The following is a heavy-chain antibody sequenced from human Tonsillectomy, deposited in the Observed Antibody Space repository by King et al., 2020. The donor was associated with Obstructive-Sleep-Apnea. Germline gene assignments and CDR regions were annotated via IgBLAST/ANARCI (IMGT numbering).Heavy chain of an antibody. CDR2: IWYDGSNK. J-gene: IGHJ3*02. D-gene: IGHD3-9*01. CDR3: ARHIKTTINAFDI. CDR1: GFTFSSYG. V-gene: IGHV3-33*01. Sequence: VQLVESGGGVVQPGRSLRLSCAASGFTFSSYGMHLVRQAPGKGLEWVAVIWYDGSNKYYADSVKGRFTISRDNSKNTLYLQMNSLRAEDTAVYYCARHIKTTINAFDIWGQGTMVTVSS.